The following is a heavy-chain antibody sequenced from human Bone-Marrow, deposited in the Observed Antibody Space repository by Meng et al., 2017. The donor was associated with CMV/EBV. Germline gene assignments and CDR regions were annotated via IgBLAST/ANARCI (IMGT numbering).Heavy chain of an antibody. V-gene: IGHV3-30*04. J-gene: IGHJ6*02. CDR2: ISYDGSNK. CDR1: GFTFSSYA. Sequence: LSLTCAASGFTFSSYAMHWVRQAPGKGLEWVAVISYDGSNKYYADSVKGRFTISRDNSKNTLYLQMNSLRAEDTAVYYCARGIPETLYYDYYGMDVWGQGTTVTVSS. D-gene: IGHD2-21*01. CDR3: ARGIPETLYYDYYGMDV.